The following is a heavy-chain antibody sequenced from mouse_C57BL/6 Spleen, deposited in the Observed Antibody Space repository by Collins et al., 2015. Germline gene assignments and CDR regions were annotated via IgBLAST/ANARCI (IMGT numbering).Heavy chain of an antibody. Sequence: EVQLQQSGAELVRPGSSVKTSCKTSGYTFTSYGINWVKQRPGQGLEWIGYIYIGNGYTEYNEKFKGKATLTSDTSSSTAYMQLSSLTSEDSAIYFCAIYYYGSRRRYFDVWGTGTTVTVSS. D-gene: IGHD1-1*01. CDR3: AIYYYGSRRRYFDV. CDR2: IYIGNGYT. J-gene: IGHJ1*03. CDR1: GYTFTSYG. V-gene: IGHV1-58*01.